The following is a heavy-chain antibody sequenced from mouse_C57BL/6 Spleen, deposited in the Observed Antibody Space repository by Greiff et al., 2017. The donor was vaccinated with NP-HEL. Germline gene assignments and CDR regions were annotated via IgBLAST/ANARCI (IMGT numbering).Heavy chain of an antibody. CDR1: GFSLTSYG. CDR3: ARGGKGYYYAMDY. D-gene: IGHD2-1*01. J-gene: IGHJ4*01. CDR2: IWSDGST. V-gene: IGHV2-6*03. Sequence: VQVVESGPGLVAPSQSLSITCTVSGFSLTSYGVHWVRQPPGKGLEWLVVIWSDGSTTYNSALKSRLSISKDNSKSQVFLKMNSLQTDDTAMYYCARGGKGYYYAMDYWGQGTSVTVSS.